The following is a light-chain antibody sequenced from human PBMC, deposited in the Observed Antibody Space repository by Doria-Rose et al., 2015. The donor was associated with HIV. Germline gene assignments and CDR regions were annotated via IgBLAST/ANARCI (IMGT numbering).Light chain of an antibody. CDR3: HQYGTSWT. J-gene: IGKJ1*01. CDR2: DGS. CDR1: QSFRSTY. V-gene: IGKV3-20*01. Sequence: TQSPGTLSLSPGEGATLSCRASQSFRSTYLAWYKQQPGQAPSLLIYDGSTRATSIPDRVSASGSGTDFTLTVNILEPEDFALYYCHQYGTSWTFGQGTKVEI.